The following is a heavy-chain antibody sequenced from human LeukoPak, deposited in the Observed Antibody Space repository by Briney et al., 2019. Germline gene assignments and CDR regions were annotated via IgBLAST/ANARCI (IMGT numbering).Heavy chain of an antibody. Sequence: GGSLRLSCAASGFTFSSYGMNWVRQAQGKGLEWVSSMSSSSSYIYYADSVKGRFTTSRDNSKNKLYLQMNSLRAEDTAVYYCAKDVDYYDSSGYYTWGQGTLVTVSS. V-gene: IGHV3-21*01. CDR1: GFTFSSYG. D-gene: IGHD3-22*01. CDR3: AKDVDYYDSSGYYT. CDR2: MSSSSSYI. J-gene: IGHJ5*02.